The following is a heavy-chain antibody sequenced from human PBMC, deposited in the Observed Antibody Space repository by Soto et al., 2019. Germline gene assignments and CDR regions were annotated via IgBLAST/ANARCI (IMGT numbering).Heavy chain of an antibody. CDR2: IVPIDGST. CDR3: ARSFTKSRRGGVAFDY. CDR1: GGTISSFG. J-gene: IGHJ4*02. V-gene: IGHV1-69*01. Sequence: QVQLVQSGAEVKKPGSSVTVSCTTSGGTISSFGMNWVRQAPGQGLEWMGGIVPIDGSTKYAEKFQGRVTITADASTSTVYMDLSSLRSEDTAVYYCARSFTKSRRGGVAFDYWGQCTLLTVSP. D-gene: IGHD3-3*01.